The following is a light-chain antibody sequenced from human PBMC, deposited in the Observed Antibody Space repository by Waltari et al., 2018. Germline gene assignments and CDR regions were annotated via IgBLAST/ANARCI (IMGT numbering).Light chain of an antibody. CDR2: MTS. CDR1: QSISSW. J-gene: IGKJ4*01. Sequence: IPITPSPSPLSASLGDRVTITCRASQSISSWLAWYQQKPGKAPKLLMYMTSSLESGVPSRFSGSGSGTEFTLTISSLQPDDFATYYCQQYNNYPITFGGGTKVEIK. V-gene: IGKV1-5*03. CDR3: QQYNNYPIT.